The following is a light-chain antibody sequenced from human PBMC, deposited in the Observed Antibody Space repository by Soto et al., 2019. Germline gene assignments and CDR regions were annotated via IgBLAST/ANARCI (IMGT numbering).Light chain of an antibody. CDR2: GAS. V-gene: IGKV3-20*01. Sequence: VLTQSPGTLSLSPGLRATLPCMASQSVSSSYLAWYQQKPGQAPRVLVYGASSRATGIPDRFSGSGSGTDFTLTISRMEPEDFAVYYCQQYGSSRTFGQGTKVDIK. CDR1: QSVSSSY. CDR3: QQYGSSRT. J-gene: IGKJ1*01.